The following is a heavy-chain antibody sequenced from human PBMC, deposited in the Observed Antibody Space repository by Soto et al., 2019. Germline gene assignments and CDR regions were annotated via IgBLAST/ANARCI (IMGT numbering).Heavy chain of an antibody. V-gene: IGHV1-18*01. J-gene: IGHJ3*02. CDR2: ISAYNGST. CDR1: GYTFTSYG. CDR3: ARDQIVVITSSDAFDI. Sequence: ASVKVSCKASGYTFTSYGISWVRQAPGQGLEWMGWISAYNGSTNYAQKLQGRVTMTTDTSTSTAYMELRSLRSDDTAVYYCARDQIVVITSSDAFDIWGQGTMVTVSS. D-gene: IGHD3-22*01.